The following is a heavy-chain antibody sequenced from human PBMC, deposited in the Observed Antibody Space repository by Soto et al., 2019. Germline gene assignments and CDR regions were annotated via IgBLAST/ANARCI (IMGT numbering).Heavy chain of an antibody. Sequence: QVQLVESGGGVVQPGRSLRLSCAASGFTFSSYGMHWVRQAPGKGLEWVAVISYDGSNKYYADSVKGRFTISRDNSKNTLYLQMNSLRAEDTAVYYCAKDRLGSSGCHDYWGQGTLVTVSS. J-gene: IGHJ4*02. CDR3: AKDRLGSSGCHDY. V-gene: IGHV3-30*18. CDR2: ISYDGSNK. D-gene: IGHD6-19*01. CDR1: GFTFSSYG.